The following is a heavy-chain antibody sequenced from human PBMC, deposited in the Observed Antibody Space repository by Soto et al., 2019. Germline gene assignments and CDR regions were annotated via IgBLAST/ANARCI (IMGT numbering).Heavy chain of an antibody. CDR2: IIGSGTIT. D-gene: IGHD2-15*01. J-gene: IGHJ4*02. Sequence: GSLRLSCAASGFPFSTSEMNWVRQAPGKGLEWVSYIIGSGTITYYADSVKGRFTISRDNAKNSLYLQMNSLRAEDTAVYYCVGGGLFYFDYWGQGRLVTVSS. CDR3: VGGGLFYFDY. V-gene: IGHV3-48*03. CDR1: GFPFSTSE.